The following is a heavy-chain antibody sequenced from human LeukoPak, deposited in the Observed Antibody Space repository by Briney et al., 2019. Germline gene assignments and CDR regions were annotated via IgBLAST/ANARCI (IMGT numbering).Heavy chain of an antibody. CDR1: GYSFTSYW. CDR2: IYPGDSDT. Sequence: GESLKISCKGSGYSFTSYWIGWVRQMPGKGLEWMGIIYPGDSDTRYSPSFQGQVTISADKSISTAYLQWSSLKASDTAMYYCARPSYYDSSGPPQYYFDYWGQGTLVTVSS. CDR3: ARPSYYDSSGPPQYYFDY. J-gene: IGHJ4*02. D-gene: IGHD3-22*01. V-gene: IGHV5-51*01.